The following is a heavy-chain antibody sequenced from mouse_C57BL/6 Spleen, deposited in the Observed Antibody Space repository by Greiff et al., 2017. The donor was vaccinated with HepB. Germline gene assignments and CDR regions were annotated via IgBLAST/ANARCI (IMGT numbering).Heavy chain of an antibody. CDR2: FYPGSGSI. CDR3: ARHEEREATVADMDY. V-gene: IGHV1-62-2*01. Sequence: VQLQQSGAELVKPGASVKLSCKASGFTFTEYTIHWVKQRSGQGLEWIGWFYPGSGSIKYNEKFKDKATLTADKSSSTVYMELSRWTSEDSAVYFWARHEEREATVADMDYWGQGTSVTVAS. CDR1: GFTFTEYT. J-gene: IGHJ4*01. D-gene: IGHD1-1*01.